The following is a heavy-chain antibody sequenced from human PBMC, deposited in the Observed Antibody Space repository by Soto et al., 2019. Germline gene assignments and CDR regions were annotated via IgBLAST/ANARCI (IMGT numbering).Heavy chain of an antibody. CDR1: GGSISSGGYY. Sequence: QVQLQESGPGLVKPSQTLSLTCTVSGGSISSGGYYWSWLRQHPGKGLEWIGYIYYSGSTYYNPSLEGRVTMSVDPSKHQFSLKLSSVTAADRAVYDCARDRDCSSTSCTYMDLWGKGTTVSACS. J-gene: IGHJ6*03. CDR2: IYYSGST. CDR3: ARDRDCSSTSCTYMDL. V-gene: IGHV4-31*03. D-gene: IGHD2-2*01.